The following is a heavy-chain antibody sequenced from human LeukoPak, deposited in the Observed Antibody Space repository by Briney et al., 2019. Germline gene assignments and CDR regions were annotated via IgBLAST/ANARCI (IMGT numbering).Heavy chain of an antibody. J-gene: IGHJ4*02. CDR3: ARCRTPYNNYYFDY. CDR2: VTPIFGTA. Sequence: SVKVSCKVSGDTLNTHPVSWVRQAPGQGPECMGGVTPIFGTANYAQKFQGRVTITADESTNTAYMELNSLRSDDTAVYYCARCRTPYNNYYFDYWGQGTLVTVSS. V-gene: IGHV1-69*13. D-gene: IGHD4-11*01. CDR1: GDTLNTHP.